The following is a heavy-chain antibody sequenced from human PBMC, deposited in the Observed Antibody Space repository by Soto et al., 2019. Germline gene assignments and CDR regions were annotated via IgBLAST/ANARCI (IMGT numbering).Heavy chain of an antibody. CDR2: IIPIFGTA. V-gene: IGHV1-69*12. J-gene: IGHJ4*02. Sequence: QVQLVQSGAEVKKPGSSVKVSCKASGGTFSSYAISWVRQAPGQGLEWMGGIIPIFGTANYAQKFQGRVTFTAEESTSTAYMELSSLRSEDTAVYYCARESRYCSGGSCYFLPGIDYWGQGTLVTVSS. CDR1: GGTFSSYA. CDR3: ARESRYCSGGSCYFLPGIDY. D-gene: IGHD2-15*01.